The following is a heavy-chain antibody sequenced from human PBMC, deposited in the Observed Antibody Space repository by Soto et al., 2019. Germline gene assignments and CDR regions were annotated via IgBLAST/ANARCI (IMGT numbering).Heavy chain of an antibody. Sequence: QVQLVQSGAEVKKPGASVKVSCKASGYTFINHDIDWVRQAPGQGLEWMGWMNSNSGNTGYAQKFQGRVTMTRDTSISTAYMELSSLTSEDTAVYYCARGAGRYARACFDPWGQGTLVTVSS. V-gene: IGHV1-8*01. J-gene: IGHJ5*02. D-gene: IGHD1-26*01. CDR3: ARGAGRYARACFDP. CDR2: MNSNSGNT. CDR1: GYTFINHD.